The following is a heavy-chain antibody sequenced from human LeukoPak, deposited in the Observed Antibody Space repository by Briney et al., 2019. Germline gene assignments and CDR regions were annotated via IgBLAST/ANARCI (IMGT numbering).Heavy chain of an antibody. J-gene: IGHJ4*02. CDR2: IRSSSSTI. CDR3: ARALPRLELRGNAY. V-gene: IGHV3-48*01. CDR1: GFTFSDYS. Sequence: GGSLRLSCAASGFTFSDYSMNWVRQAPGKGLEWVSFIRSSSSTIFYADSVKGRFTISRDNAKNSLYLQMNSLRAEDTAAYYCARALPRLELRGNAYWGQGTLVTVSS. D-gene: IGHD1-7*01.